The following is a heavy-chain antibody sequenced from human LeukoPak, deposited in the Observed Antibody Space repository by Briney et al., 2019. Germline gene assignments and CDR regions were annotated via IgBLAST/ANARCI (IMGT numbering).Heavy chain of an antibody. Sequence: SETLSLTCTVSGGSISNYYWSWIRQPAGKGLEWIGRIYASGSTNYNPSLKSRVTMSVDTSKNQFSLKLSSVTAADTAVYYCARRYDFWSGYPPPLDYWGQGTLVTVSS. CDR1: GGSISNYY. CDR3: ARRYDFWSGYPPPLDY. CDR2: IYASGST. J-gene: IGHJ4*02. V-gene: IGHV4-4*07. D-gene: IGHD3-3*01.